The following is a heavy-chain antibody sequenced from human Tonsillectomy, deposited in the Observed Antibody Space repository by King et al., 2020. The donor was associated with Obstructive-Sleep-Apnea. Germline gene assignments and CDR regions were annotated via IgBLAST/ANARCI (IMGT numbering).Heavy chain of an antibody. D-gene: IGHD5-12*01. CDR1: GGSLNIGGYY. CDR2: IYYTTNT. J-gene: IGHJ4*02. Sequence: QLQESGPGLVKPSQTLSLTCSVSGGSLNIGGYYWSWIRQHPEKGLEWIGHIYYTTNTDYNPSLQSRATISVDTAKNQFSLSLSSVTVADTAVYYCTRWRDYWGQGILVTVSS. V-gene: IGHV4-31*03. CDR3: TRWRDY.